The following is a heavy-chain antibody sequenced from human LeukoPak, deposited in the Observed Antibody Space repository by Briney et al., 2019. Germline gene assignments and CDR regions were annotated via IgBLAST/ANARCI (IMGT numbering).Heavy chain of an antibody. V-gene: IGHV3-30*03. J-gene: IGHJ4*02. Sequence: PGGSLRLSCAASGFTFSNYGMHWVRQAPGKGLEWVAVISYDGSKKYYADSVKGRFTISRDNSKGTLYLQMDTLRAEDTAVYYCASGEQQLVVGGIDYWGQGTLVTVSS. CDR3: ASGEQQLVVGGIDY. CDR1: GFTFSNYG. D-gene: IGHD6-13*01. CDR2: ISYDGSKK.